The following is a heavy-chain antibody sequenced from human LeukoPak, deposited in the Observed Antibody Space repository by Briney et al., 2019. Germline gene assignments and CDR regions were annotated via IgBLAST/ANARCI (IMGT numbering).Heavy chain of an antibody. CDR3: ARCRITMVRGVIMGMDDAFDI. V-gene: IGHV4-4*07. CDR1: GGSISSYY. Sequence: PSETLSLTCTVSGGSISSYYWSWIRQPAGKGLEWIGRIYTSGSTNYNPSLKSRVTMSVDTSKNQFSLKLSSVTAADTAVYYCARCRITMVRGVIMGMDDAFDIWGQGTMVTVSS. D-gene: IGHD3-10*01. J-gene: IGHJ3*02. CDR2: IYTSGST.